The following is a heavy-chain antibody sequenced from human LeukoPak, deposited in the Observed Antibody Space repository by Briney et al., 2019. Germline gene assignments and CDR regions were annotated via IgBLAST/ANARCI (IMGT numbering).Heavy chain of an antibody. CDR1: GGSISSSGYY. CDR3: ARGATMIVVVNYFDS. CDR2: IYYSGST. J-gene: IGHJ4*02. V-gene: IGHV4-39*01. D-gene: IGHD3-22*01. Sequence: SETLSLNCTVSGGSISSSGYYWGWIRQPPGKGLEWIGIIYYSGSTYYNPSLKSRVTISVDRSKNQFSLKLSSLTAADTAVYYCARGATMIVVVNYFDSWGQGTLVTVSS.